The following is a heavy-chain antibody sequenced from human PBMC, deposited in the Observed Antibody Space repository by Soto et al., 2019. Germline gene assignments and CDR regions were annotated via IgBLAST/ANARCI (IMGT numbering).Heavy chain of an antibody. D-gene: IGHD4-17*01. Sequence: QVQLQQWGAGLLKPSETLSLTCAVYGGSFSGYYWSWIRRPPGKGLEWIGEINHSGSTNYNPSLKSRVTISVDTSKNQFSLKLSSVTAADTAVYYCAGDFYGDYDGWGYWGQGTLVTVSS. V-gene: IGHV4-34*01. CDR3: AGDFYGDYDGWGY. CDR2: INHSGST. J-gene: IGHJ4*02. CDR1: GGSFSGYY.